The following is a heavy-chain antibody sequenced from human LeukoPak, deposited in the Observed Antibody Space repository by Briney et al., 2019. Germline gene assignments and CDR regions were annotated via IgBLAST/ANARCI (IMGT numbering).Heavy chain of an antibody. J-gene: IGHJ4*02. CDR1: GHTFTYYY. CDR2: INPNSGGT. Sequence: GASVNVSCKASGHTFTYYYMHWVRHAPGQGFEGMGWINPNSGGTNYAQKFQGRVTMTRDTSISTAYMELTSLRSDDTAVYYCTRGLSIATRPAYYFDYWGQGTLVTVSS. V-gene: IGHV1-2*02. CDR3: TRGLSIATRPAYYFDY. D-gene: IGHD6-6*01.